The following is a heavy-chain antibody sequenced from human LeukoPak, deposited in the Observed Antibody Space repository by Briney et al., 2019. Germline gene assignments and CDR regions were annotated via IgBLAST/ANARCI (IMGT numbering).Heavy chain of an antibody. CDR3: ARLGGQNQANGNWFDP. V-gene: IGHV4-31*03. J-gene: IGHJ5*02. Sequence: MSSETLSLTCTVSGGSISSGGYYWSWIRQHPGKGLEWIGYIYYSGSSYYKPSLKSRVTISVDTSKNQFSLKLSSVTAADTAVYYCARLGGQNQANGNWFDPWGQGTLVTVSS. D-gene: IGHD3-16*01. CDR2: IYYSGSS. CDR1: GGSISSGGYY.